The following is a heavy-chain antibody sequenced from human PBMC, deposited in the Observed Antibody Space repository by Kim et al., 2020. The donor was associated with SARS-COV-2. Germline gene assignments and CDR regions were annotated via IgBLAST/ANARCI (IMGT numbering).Heavy chain of an antibody. V-gene: IGHV3-30*18. Sequence: GGSLRLSCAASGFTFSSYGMHWVRQAPGKGLEWVAVISYDGSNKYYADSVKGRFTISRDNSKNTLYLQMNSLRAEDTAVYYCAKGRIAAAGYFDYWGQGT. CDR1: GFTFSSYG. J-gene: IGHJ4*02. D-gene: IGHD6-13*01. CDR2: ISYDGSNK. CDR3: AKGRIAAAGYFDY.